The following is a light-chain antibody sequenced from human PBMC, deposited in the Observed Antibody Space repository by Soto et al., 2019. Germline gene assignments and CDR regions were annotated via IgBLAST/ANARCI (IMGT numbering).Light chain of an antibody. CDR2: GAS. V-gene: IGKV3-15*01. CDR1: QSVSSN. Sequence: EIVMTQSPATLSLSPGERATLSCRASQSVSSNLVWYQQKPGQAPRLLIYGASTRATGIPARFSGSGSGTDFTLTISSLQSEDFAVYYCQQYNNWPPTFGQGTKVEIK. CDR3: QQYNNWPPT. J-gene: IGKJ1*01.